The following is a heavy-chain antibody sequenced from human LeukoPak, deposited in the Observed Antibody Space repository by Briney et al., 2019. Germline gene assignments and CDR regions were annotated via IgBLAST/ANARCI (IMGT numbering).Heavy chain of an antibody. CDR3: ARSRYSYGP. V-gene: IGHV4-61*02. J-gene: IGHJ5*02. CDR2: IYTSGST. CDR1: GGSISSGSYY. D-gene: IGHD5-18*01. Sequence: SETLSLTCTVSGGSISSGSYYWSWIRQPAGKGLEWIGRIYTSGSTNYNPSLKSRVTRSVDTSKNQFSLKLSSVTAADTAVYYCARSRYSYGPWGQGTLVTVSS.